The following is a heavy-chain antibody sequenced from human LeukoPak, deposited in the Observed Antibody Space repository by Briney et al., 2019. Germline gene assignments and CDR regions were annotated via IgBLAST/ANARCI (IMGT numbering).Heavy chain of an antibody. V-gene: IGHV3-30*03. D-gene: IGHD3-22*01. Sequence: GGSLRLSCAASGFTFSSYGMHWVRQAPGKGLEWVAVISYDGSNKHYADSVKGRFTISRDNSKNTLYLQMNSLRAEDTAVYYCATYYYDSSGYYELYYYYG. J-gene: IGHJ6*01. CDR3: ATYYYDSSGYYELYYYYG. CDR1: GFTFSSYG. CDR2: ISYDGSNK.